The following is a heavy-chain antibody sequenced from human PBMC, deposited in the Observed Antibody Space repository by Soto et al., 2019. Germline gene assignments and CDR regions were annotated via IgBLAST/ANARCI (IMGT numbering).Heavy chain of an antibody. CDR2: ISIGSSTI. CDR1: GFTFGSNG. Sequence: VGSLRLSCEASGFTFGSNGMNWVRQAPGKGLEWVSFISIGSSTIDYADSVRGRFTISRDNAKNSLYLQMNSLRDEDTAVYYCAREYCSSTSCYVFGYWGQGTLVTVSS. D-gene: IGHD2-2*01. V-gene: IGHV3-48*02. CDR3: AREYCSSTSCYVFGY. J-gene: IGHJ4*02.